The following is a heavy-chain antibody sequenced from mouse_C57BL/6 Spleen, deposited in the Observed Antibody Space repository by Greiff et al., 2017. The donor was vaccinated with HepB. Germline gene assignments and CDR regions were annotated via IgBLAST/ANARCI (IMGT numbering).Heavy chain of an antibody. D-gene: IGHD1-1*01. Sequence: DVQMVESGGDLVKPGGSLKISCAASGFTFSSYGMSWVRQNTDKRLEWVATISSGGSYTYYPDSVKGRFTISRDNAKNTLYLQMSSLKSEDTAMYYCARQRGTVVATGYFDYWGQGTTLTVSS. CDR3: ARQRGTVVATGYFDY. CDR1: GFTFSSYG. CDR2: ISSGGSYT. V-gene: IGHV5-6*01. J-gene: IGHJ2*01.